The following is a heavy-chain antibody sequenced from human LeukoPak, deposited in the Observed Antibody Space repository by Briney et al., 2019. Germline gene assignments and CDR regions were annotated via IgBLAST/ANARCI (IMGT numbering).Heavy chain of an antibody. Sequence: GGALRLSCAASGFTFSNAWMSWVRQAPGKGLEWVGRIKTKTDGGTTDYAAPVKGRFTISRDDSKNTLYLQMNSLKTEDTAVYYCTTDSRDGYNYGRHFDYWGQGTLVTVSS. J-gene: IGHJ4*02. CDR3: TTDSRDGYNYGRHFDY. V-gene: IGHV3-15*01. CDR1: GFTFSNAW. D-gene: IGHD5-24*01. CDR2: IKTKTDGGTT.